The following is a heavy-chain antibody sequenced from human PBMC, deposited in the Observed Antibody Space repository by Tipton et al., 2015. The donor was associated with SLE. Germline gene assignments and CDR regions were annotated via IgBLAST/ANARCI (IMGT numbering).Heavy chain of an antibody. CDR2: IYTSGST. Sequence: TLSLTCTVSGGSISSGSYFCGWIRQPAGKGLEWIGHIYTSGSTNYNPSLKSRVTISGDTSKNQFSLRLSSVTAADTAVYYCAGGELRYGDYDFYYWGQGSLVTTSS. CDR3: AGGELRYGDYDFYY. CDR1: GGSISSGSYF. V-gene: IGHV4-61*09. J-gene: IGHJ4*02. D-gene: IGHD4-17*01.